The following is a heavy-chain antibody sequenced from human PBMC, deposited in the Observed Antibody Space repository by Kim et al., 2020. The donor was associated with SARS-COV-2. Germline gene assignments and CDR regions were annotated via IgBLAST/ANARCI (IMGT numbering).Heavy chain of an antibody. D-gene: IGHD5-18*01. J-gene: IGHJ6*02. CDR3: AKGVDTAMAGMDV. V-gene: IGHV3-23*01. Sequence: YAASVKGRFTISRDNSKNTLYLQMNSLRAEDTAVYYCAKGVDTAMAGMDVWGQGTTVTVSS.